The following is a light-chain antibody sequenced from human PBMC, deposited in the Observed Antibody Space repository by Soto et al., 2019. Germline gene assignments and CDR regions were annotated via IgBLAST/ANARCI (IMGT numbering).Light chain of an antibody. CDR2: GAS. J-gene: IGKJ5*01. CDR3: QQYNNWPPIT. V-gene: IGKV3-15*01. Sequence: EVVLTQSPATLSLSPGERATLSCRASQSVTTYLAWYQQKSGQAPRLLIYGASTRATGIPARFSGSGSGTEFTLTISSLQSEDVAVYYCQQYNNWPPITFGQGTRLEIK. CDR1: QSVTTY.